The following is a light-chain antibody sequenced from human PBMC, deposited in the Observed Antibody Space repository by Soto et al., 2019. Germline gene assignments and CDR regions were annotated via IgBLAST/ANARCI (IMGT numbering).Light chain of an antibody. Sequence: EIVLTQSPATLSLSPGERATLSCRASQSVSSYLAWYQQNPGQAPRLLIYDASNRATGIPARFSGSGSGTDFSLTISSLEPEDFAVYYCQQSSNWPLITFGQGTRLEIK. CDR1: QSVSSY. J-gene: IGKJ5*01. V-gene: IGKV3-11*01. CDR3: QQSSNWPLIT. CDR2: DAS.